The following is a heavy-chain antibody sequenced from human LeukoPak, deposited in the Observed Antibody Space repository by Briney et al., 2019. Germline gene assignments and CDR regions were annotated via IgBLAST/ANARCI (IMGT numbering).Heavy chain of an antibody. V-gene: IGHV3-23*01. CDR2: ISGSGEHT. D-gene: IGHD1-20*01. J-gene: IGHJ3*01. CDR1: GFTLSNYA. Sequence: GGSLRLSCAASGFTLSNYAMSWVRQAPGKGLEWVSGISGSGEHTFYADSVRGRFAISRDISKTTLCLQINSLRAEDAAVYYCAKRRAAGITGTTGGLDVWGQGTTVTVSS. CDR3: AKRRAAGITGTTGGLDV.